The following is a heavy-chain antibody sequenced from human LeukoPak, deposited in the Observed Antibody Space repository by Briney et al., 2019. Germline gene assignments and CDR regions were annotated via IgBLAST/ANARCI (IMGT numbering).Heavy chain of an antibody. CDR2: ISYDGSNK. CDR1: GFPFSSYA. J-gene: IGHJ4*02. Sequence: GGSLRLSCAASGFPFSSYAMHWVRQAPGKGLEWVAIISYDGSNKYYADSVKGRFTISRDNSKNTLYLQMNSLRTEDTAMYYCARDSATGMIRGVINPLDYWGQGTLVTVSS. CDR3: ARDSATGMIRGVINPLDY. V-gene: IGHV3-30-3*01. D-gene: IGHD3-10*01.